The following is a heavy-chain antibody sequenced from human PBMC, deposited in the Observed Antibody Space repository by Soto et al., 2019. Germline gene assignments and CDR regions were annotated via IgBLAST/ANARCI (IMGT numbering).Heavy chain of an antibody. CDR1: GFTFSSYS. Sequence: EVQLVESGGGLVQPGGSLRLSCAASGFTFSSYSMNWVRQAPGKGLEWVSYISSSSSTIYYADSVKGRFTISRDNAKNSLYLQMNSLRDEDTAVYYCARDNPYYDSSGYYYGMDVWGQGTTVTVSS. D-gene: IGHD3-22*01. CDR2: ISSSSSTI. CDR3: ARDNPYYDSSGYYYGMDV. V-gene: IGHV3-48*02. J-gene: IGHJ6*02.